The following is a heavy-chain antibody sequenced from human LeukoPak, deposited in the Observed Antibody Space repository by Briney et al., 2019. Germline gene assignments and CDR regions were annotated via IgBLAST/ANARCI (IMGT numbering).Heavy chain of an antibody. CDR3: ARSGYCSGGSCYGMDV. D-gene: IGHD2-15*01. J-gene: IGHJ6*02. V-gene: IGHV5-51*01. CDR2: IYPGDSDT. CDR1: GYSFTSYW. Sequence: GESLQISCKGSGYSFTSYWIGWVRQMPGKGLEWMGIIYPGDSDTRYSPSFQGQVTISADKSISTAYLQWSSLKASDSAMYYCARSGYCSGGSCYGMDVWGQGTTVTVSS.